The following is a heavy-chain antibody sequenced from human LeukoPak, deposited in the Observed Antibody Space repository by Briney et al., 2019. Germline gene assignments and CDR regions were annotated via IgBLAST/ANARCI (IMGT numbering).Heavy chain of an antibody. V-gene: IGHV4-61*01. CDR3: ARSSNPFWFDP. D-gene: IGHD4-11*01. Sequence: PSETLSLTCTVSGDSVSSGSYYWNWIRQPPGKGLEWVGYIYYSGGPNYNPSLKSRVTIPVDTSKNQFSLKLKSVTAADTAVYYCARSSNPFWFDPWGQGTLVTVSS. J-gene: IGHJ5*02. CDR2: IYYSGGP. CDR1: GDSVSSGSYY.